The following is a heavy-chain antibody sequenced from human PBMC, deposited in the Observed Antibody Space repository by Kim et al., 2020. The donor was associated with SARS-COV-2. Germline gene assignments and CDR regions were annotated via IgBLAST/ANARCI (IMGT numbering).Heavy chain of an antibody. V-gene: IGHV3-64D*06. CDR2: ISSNGGST. CDR1: GFTFSRYA. Sequence: GGSLRLSCSASGFTFSRYAMHWVRQAPGKGLEYVSGISSNGGSTYYADSVKGRFTISRDNSKNTLYLQMSSLRAEDTAVYYCVKDLTHYDFWSGFHWTYNYYGMDVWGQGTTVTVSS. CDR3: VKDLTHYDFWSGFHWTYNYYGMDV. J-gene: IGHJ6*02. D-gene: IGHD3-3*01.